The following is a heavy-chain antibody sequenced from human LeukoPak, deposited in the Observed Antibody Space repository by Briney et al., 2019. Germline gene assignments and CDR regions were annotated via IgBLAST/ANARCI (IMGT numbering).Heavy chain of an antibody. CDR1: GFTFSSYA. CDR2: ISGSGGST. D-gene: IGHD3-22*01. J-gene: IGHJ3*02. CDR3: AKDPSSYYYDSSGYPVFAFDI. V-gene: IGHV3-23*01. Sequence: GGSLRLSCAASGFTFSSYAMSWVRQAPGKGLEWVSAISGSGGSTYYADSVKGRFTISRDNSKNTLYLQMNSLRAEDTAVYYCAKDPSSYYYDSSGYPVFAFDIRGQGTMVTVSS.